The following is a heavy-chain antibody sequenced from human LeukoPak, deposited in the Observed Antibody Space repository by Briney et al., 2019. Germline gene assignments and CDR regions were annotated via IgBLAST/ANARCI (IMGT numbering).Heavy chain of an antibody. V-gene: IGHV3-64*02. D-gene: IGHD3-10*01. CDR3: ARELDGSGSFDY. CDR2: ISSNGRST. CDR1: GFTFSRYT. Sequence: GGSLRLSCAASGFTFSRYTMHWVRQAPGKRLEYFSAISSNGRSTYYADSVKGRFTLSRDNSKNTLYLQMGSLRIEDTAVYYCARELDGSGSFDYWGQGTLVTVSS. J-gene: IGHJ4*02.